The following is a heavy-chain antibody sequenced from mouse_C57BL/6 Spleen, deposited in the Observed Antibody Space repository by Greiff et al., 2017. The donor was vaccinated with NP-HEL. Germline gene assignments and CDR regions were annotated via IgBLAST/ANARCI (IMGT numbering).Heavy chain of an antibody. CDR3: ARGYYGSDWYFDV. CDR1: GYAFSSYW. Sequence: VQLQQSGAELVKPGASVKISCKASGYAFSSYWMNWVKQRPGKGLEWIGQIYPGDGDTNYNGKFKGKATLTADKSASTAYMQLSSLTSEDSAVYVCARGYYGSDWYFDVWGTGTTVTVSS. V-gene: IGHV1-80*01. CDR2: IYPGDGDT. J-gene: IGHJ1*03. D-gene: IGHD1-1*01.